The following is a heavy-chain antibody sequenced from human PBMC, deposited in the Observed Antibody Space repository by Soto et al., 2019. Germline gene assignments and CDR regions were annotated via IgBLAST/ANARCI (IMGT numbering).Heavy chain of an antibody. Sequence: QVQLQQWGAGLLKPSETLSLTCAVYGGSFSGYYWSWIRQPPGKGLEWIGEINHSGSTNYNPSLKNRVTLSVDTSKNHFSLRLSSVTAADPAGYYCARESSWSAFDIWGQGTMVTVSS. CDR1: GGSFSGYY. V-gene: IGHV4-34*01. CDR3: ARESSWSAFDI. J-gene: IGHJ3*02. D-gene: IGHD6-13*01. CDR2: INHSGST.